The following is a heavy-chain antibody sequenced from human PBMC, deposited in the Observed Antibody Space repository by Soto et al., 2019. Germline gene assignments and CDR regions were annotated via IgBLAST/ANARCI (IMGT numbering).Heavy chain of an antibody. V-gene: IGHV4-34*01. J-gene: IGHJ6*02. CDR1: GGSFSGYY. CDR2: INHSGST. Sequence: PSETLSLTCAVYGGSFSGYYWSWIRQPPGKGLEWIGEINHSGSTNYNPSLKSRVTISVGTSKNQFSLKLSSVTAADTAVYYCARDDGIAAAANYYYYSMDVWGQGTTVTVSS. CDR3: ARDDGIAAAANYYYYSMDV. D-gene: IGHD6-13*01.